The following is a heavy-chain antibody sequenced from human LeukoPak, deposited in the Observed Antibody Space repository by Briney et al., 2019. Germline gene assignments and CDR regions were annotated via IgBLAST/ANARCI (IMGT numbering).Heavy chain of an antibody. V-gene: IGHV4-34*01. D-gene: IGHD2-15*01. CDR1: GGSFSGYY. Sequence: SETLSLTCAVYGGSFSGYYWSWIRQPPGKGLEWIGEINHSGSTNYNPSLKSRVTISVDTSKNQFSLKLSSVTAADTAVYYCASVPLLGYCSGGSCYEGYWGQGTLVTVSS. J-gene: IGHJ4*02. CDR3: ASVPLLGYCSGGSCYEGY. CDR2: INHSGST.